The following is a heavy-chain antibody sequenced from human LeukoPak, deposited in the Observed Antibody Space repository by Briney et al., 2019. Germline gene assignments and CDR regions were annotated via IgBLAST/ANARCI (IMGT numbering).Heavy chain of an antibody. Sequence: WGSLRLSCAPSGFTFSSYAMRWVRQAPRRGLEWVAGIYSSDSTYYADSVKSRFTISRHNSKHTLYLQMDSQRAEDTAVYYCARDLRGGNFDYWGQGTLVTVSS. CDR2: IYSSDST. J-gene: IGHJ4*02. D-gene: IGHD2-15*01. CDR1: GFTFSSYA. CDR3: ARDLRGGNFDY. V-gene: IGHV3-53*04.